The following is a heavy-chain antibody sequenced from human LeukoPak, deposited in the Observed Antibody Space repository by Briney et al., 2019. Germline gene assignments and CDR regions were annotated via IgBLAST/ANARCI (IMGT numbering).Heavy chain of an antibody. D-gene: IGHD6-19*01. CDR3: ATVDQWLAYDY. CDR1: GYSFTGYY. CDR2: INPNTGGA. V-gene: IGHV1-2*02. J-gene: IGHJ4*02. Sequence: ASVKVSCKASGYSFTGYYIHWVRQAPGQGLEWMGWINPNTGGANFAQKFQGRVTMTRDTSITTTHMELSSLRSDDTAVYYCATVDQWLAYDYWGQGTLVTVSS.